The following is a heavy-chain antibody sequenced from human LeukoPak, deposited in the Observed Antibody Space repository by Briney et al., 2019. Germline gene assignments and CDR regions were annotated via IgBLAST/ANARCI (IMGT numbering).Heavy chain of an antibody. CDR3: AREHSSPGDYYYYGMDV. CDR1: GGTFSSYA. D-gene: IGHD6-13*01. V-gene: IGHV1-69*04. CDR2: IIPISGTA. J-gene: IGHJ6*02. Sequence: SVKVSCKASGGTFSSYAISWVRQASGQGLEWMGRIIPISGTANYAQKFQGRVTITADKSTSTAYMELSSLRSEDTAVYYCAREHSSPGDYYYYGMDVWGRGTTVTVSS.